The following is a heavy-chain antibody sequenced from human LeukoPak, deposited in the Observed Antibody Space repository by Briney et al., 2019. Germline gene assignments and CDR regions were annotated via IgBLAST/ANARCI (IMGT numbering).Heavy chain of an antibody. CDR2: IQNSGTT. Sequence: SETLSLTCAVSGGPFSGYFWSWIRQSSGKGLEWIGEIQNSGTTNYNPSLNSRVTISEDTSKNQFYLNLSSVTAADTAVYYCARRYYYNLGSFPFDFWGQGTLVTVSS. J-gene: IGHJ4*02. CDR1: GGPFSGYF. V-gene: IGHV4-34*01. CDR3: ARRYYYNLGSFPFDF. D-gene: IGHD3-10*01.